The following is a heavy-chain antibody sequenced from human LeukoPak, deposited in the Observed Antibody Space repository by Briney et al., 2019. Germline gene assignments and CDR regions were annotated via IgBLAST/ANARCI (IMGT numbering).Heavy chain of an antibody. CDR2: VHTTGST. J-gene: IGHJ4*02. D-gene: IGHD4-23*01. CDR3: ARDPNSAL. Sequence: SETLSLTCTVSGDSISSSYWSWIRQPPGKRPEWIGRVHTTGSTNYNPSFKSRVTMSIDTSKKQFSLKLTSVTAADTAVYFCARDPNSALWGQGTLVTVSS. V-gene: IGHV4-4*07. CDR1: GDSISSSY.